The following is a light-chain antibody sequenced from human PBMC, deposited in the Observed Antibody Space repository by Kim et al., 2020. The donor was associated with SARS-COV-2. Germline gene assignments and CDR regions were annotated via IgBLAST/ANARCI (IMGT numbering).Light chain of an antibody. J-gene: IGLJ2*01. CDR3: NSRDRNGDVV. CDR1: ILSNFY. CDR2: PEN. V-gene: IGLV3-19*01. Sequence: VALEQPVRITCQGDILSNFYASWHQQKPGQAPRLVIYPENNRPAGIPDRFSGSDSGNTSSLTSSGAQADDEAYYYCNSRDRNGDVVFGGGTQLTVL.